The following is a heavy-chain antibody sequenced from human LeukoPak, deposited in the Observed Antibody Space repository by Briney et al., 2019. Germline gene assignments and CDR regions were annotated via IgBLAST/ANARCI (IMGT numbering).Heavy chain of an antibody. CDR3: ARDLGWDNVTSFHF. J-gene: IGHJ4*02. CDR1: GFSARSNY. D-gene: IGHD2-15*01. Sequence: GGSLRLSCEGSGFSARSNYMSWVRQAPGKGLEWVAVVYSGGSTNHADAVKGRFSVSRDNSKDTLYLQMNNLRPEDTGVYFCARDLGWDNVTSFHFWGLGTQVTVSS. CDR2: VYSGGST. V-gene: IGHV3-66*02.